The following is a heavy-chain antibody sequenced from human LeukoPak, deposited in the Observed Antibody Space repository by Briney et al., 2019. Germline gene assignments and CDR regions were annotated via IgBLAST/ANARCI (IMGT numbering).Heavy chain of an antibody. D-gene: IGHD3-22*01. Sequence: SETLSLTCAVYGGSFSGYYWSWIRQPPGKGLEWIGEINHSGSTNYNPSLKSRVTISVDTSKNQFSLKLSSVTAADTAVYYCARGLAITMIVVVHDAFDIWGQGTMVTVSS. CDR3: ARGLAITMIVVVHDAFDI. V-gene: IGHV4-34*01. CDR2: INHSGST. CDR1: GGSFSGYY. J-gene: IGHJ3*02.